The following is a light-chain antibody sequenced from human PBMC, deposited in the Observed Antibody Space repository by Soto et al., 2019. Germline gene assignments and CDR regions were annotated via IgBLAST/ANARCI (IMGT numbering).Light chain of an antibody. CDR1: QSVSSY. CDR2: GAS. J-gene: IGKJ1*01. CDR3: QQYNNWPPWT. V-gene: IGKV3-15*01. Sequence: TQSPGTLSLSPGERATLSCRASQSVSSYLAWYQQKPGQAPRLLIFGASTRATGIPARFSGSGSETEFTLTISSLQSEDFAVYYCQQYNNWPPWTFGQGTKVDNK.